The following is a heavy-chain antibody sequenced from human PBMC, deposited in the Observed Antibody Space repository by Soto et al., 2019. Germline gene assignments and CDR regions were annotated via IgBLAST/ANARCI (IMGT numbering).Heavy chain of an antibody. D-gene: IGHD6-19*01. J-gene: IGHJ3*02. V-gene: IGHV1-69*01. CDR3: AREKVAGTEVAFDI. CDR1: GGTLSSYA. CDR2: IIPIFGTA. Sequence: KVSCKASGGTLSSYAISWVRQAPGQGLEWMGGIIPIFGTANYAQKFQGRVTITADESTSTAYMELSSLRSEDTAVYYCAREKVAGTEVAFDIWGQGTMVTVSS.